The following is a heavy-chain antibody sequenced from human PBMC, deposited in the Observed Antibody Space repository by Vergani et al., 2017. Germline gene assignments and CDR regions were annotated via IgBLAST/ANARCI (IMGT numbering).Heavy chain of an antibody. CDR3: AKGSNYDSSGSQFGY. CDR1: GFTFSSYA. Sequence: EVQLLESGGGLVQPGGSLRLSCAASGFTFSSYAMSWVRQAPGKGLEWVSAISGSGGSTYYADSVKGRFTISRDNSKNTLYLQMNSLRAEDTAVYYCAKGSNYDSSGSQFGYWSQGTLVTVSS. V-gene: IGHV3-23*01. J-gene: IGHJ4*02. D-gene: IGHD3-22*01. CDR2: ISGSGGST.